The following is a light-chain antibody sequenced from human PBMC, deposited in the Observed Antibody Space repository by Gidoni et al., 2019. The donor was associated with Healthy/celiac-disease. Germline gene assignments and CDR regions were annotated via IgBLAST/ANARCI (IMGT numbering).Light chain of an antibody. CDR2: GAS. CDR1: QRVSSSY. CDR3: QQYGSSRRS. J-gene: IGKJ2*04. Sequence: DIVLTQSPGTLSLSPGERATLSCRASQRVSSSYLAWYQQKPGQAPRLLIYGASSRATGIPDRFSGSGSGTDFTLTISRLEPEDFAVYYCQQYGSSRRSFGQGTKLEIK. V-gene: IGKV3-20*01.